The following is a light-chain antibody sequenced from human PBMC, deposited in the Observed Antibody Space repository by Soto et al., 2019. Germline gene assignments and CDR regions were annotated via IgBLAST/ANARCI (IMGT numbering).Light chain of an antibody. J-gene: IGKJ3*01. CDR3: QQYDNLFT. CDR1: QDISNY. CDR2: DAS. Sequence: DIQMTQSPSSLSASVGDRVTITCQASQDISNYLNWYQQKPGKAPKLLIYDASNLETGVPSRFSGSGSGTEFTFTIISLQPEDIATDYCQQYDNLFTGGPGTKVDIK. V-gene: IGKV1-33*01.